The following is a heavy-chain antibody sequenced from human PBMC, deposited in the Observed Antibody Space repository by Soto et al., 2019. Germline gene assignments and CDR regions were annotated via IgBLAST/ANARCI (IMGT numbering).Heavy chain of an antibody. CDR2: IYYSGST. J-gene: IGHJ5*02. Sequence: QVQLQESGPGLVKPSQTLSLTCTVSGGSISSGGYYWSWIRQHPGKGLEWIGYIYYSGSTYYNPSLKSRVTLSVDTSKNQFSLKLSSVTAADTAVYYCARFITVPAAGVWFDPWGQGTLVTVSS. D-gene: IGHD2-2*01. CDR1: GGSISSGGYY. CDR3: ARFITVPAAGVWFDP. V-gene: IGHV4-31*03.